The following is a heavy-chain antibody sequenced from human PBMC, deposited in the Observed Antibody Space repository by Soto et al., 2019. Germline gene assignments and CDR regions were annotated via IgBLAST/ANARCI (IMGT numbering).Heavy chain of an antibody. V-gene: IGHV1-69*06. J-gene: IGHJ6*02. CDR1: GGTFSSYA. D-gene: IGHD5-18*01. CDR2: IIPIFGTA. Sequence: SVKVSCKASGGTFSSYAISWVRQAPGQGLEWMGGIIPIFGTANYAQKFQGRVTITADKSTSTAYMELSSLRSEDTAVYYCARGRPVQLWHVAYYYYGMDVWGQGTTVTVSS. CDR3: ARGRPVQLWHVAYYYYGMDV.